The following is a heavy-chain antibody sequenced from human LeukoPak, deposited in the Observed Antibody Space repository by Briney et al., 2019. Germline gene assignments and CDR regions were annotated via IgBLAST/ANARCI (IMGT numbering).Heavy chain of an antibody. CDR2: IRYDGSNK. D-gene: IGHD3-10*01. Sequence: GGSLRLSCAASGFTFSSYDMHWVRQAPGKGLEWVAFIRYDGSNKYYADSVKGRFTISRDNSKNTLYLQMNSLRAEDTAVYYCAKDSAITMVRGVIGGRWFDPWGQGTLVTVSS. V-gene: IGHV3-30*02. CDR1: GFTFSSYD. J-gene: IGHJ5*02. CDR3: AKDSAITMVRGVIGGRWFDP.